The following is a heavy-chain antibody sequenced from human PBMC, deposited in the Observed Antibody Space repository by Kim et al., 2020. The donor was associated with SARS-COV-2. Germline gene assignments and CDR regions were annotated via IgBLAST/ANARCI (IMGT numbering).Heavy chain of an antibody. D-gene: IGHD1-26*01. J-gene: IGHJ4*02. CDR1: GFTFSSYG. CDR3: ARALSTSIVGAPHY. Sequence: GGSLRLSCAASGFTFSSYGMHWVRQAPGKGLEWVAVIWYDGSNKYYADSVKGRFTISRDNSKNTLYLQMNSLRAEDTAVYYCARALSTSIVGAPHYWGQGTLVTVSS. CDR2: IWYDGSNK. V-gene: IGHV3-33*01.